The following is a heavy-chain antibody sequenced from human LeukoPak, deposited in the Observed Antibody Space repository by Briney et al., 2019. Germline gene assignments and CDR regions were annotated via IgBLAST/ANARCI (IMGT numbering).Heavy chain of an antibody. D-gene: IGHD3-22*01. J-gene: IGHJ4*02. CDR1: GYTFTGYY. CDR3: ARGKPIAYYYDSSGQRGDY. Sequence: ASVKVSCKAYGYTFTGYYMHWVRQAPGQGLEWMGRINPNSGGTNYAQKFQGRVTMTRDTSISTAYMELSRLRSDDTAVYYCARGKPIAYYYDSSGQRGDYWGQGTLVTVSS. CDR2: INPNSGGT. V-gene: IGHV1-2*06.